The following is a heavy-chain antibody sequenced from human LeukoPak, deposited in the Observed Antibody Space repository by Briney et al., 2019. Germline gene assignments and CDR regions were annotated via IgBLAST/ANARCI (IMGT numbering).Heavy chain of an antibody. CDR3: ARGHYDVLAASYKWTPDY. J-gene: IGHJ4*02. CDR1: VFTFNTFN. V-gene: IGHV3-21*01. D-gene: IGHD3-9*01. CDR2: ITSGGDYI. Sequence: GGSLRLSCAASVFTFNTFNMIWLRHAPGKGLEWVSSITSGGDYIYHADSVKGRFTTSRDNAKNSLSLQQNRLRVEDTAVYYWARGHYDVLAASYKWTPDYWGEGTLVTVSS.